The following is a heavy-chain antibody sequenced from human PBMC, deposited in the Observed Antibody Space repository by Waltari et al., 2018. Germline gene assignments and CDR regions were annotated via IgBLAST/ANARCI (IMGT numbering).Heavy chain of an antibody. V-gene: IGHV4-39*01. CDR1: GGSISSSSYY. J-gene: IGHJ5*02. Sequence: QLQLQASGPGLVKPSATLSLTCTVSGGSISSSSYYWGWIRQPPGKGLEWIGSIYYSGSTYYNPSLKSRVTISVDTSKNQFSLKLSSVTAADTAVYYCAKENWFDPWGQGTLVTVSS. CDR3: AKENWFDP. CDR2: IYYSGST.